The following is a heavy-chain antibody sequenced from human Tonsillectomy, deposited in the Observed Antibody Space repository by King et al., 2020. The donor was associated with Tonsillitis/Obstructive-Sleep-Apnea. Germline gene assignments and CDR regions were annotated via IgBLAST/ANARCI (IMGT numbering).Heavy chain of an antibody. CDR3: ARDSMSHYYDSSEYHTFKY. Sequence: QLVQSGAEVKKPGASVKVSCKASGYTFPNYGISWVRQAPGQGLEWMGWISAHNGNTNSAQKLQGRVTMTTDTSTSTAYMELRSLRSDDTAVYYCARDSMSHYYDSSEYHTFKYWGQGTLVTVSS. V-gene: IGHV1-18*01. CDR2: ISAHNGNT. CDR1: GYTFPNYG. J-gene: IGHJ4*02. D-gene: IGHD3-22*01.